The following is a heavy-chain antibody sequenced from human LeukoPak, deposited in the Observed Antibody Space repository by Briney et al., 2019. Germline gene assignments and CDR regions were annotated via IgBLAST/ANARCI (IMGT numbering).Heavy chain of an antibody. CDR2: IYHSGST. D-gene: IGHD4-17*01. Sequence: SQTLSLTCAVSGGSISSGGYSWSWIRQPPGKGLEWIGYIYHSGSTYYNPSLKSRATISVDRSKNQFSLKLSSVTAADTAVYYCARFYGDYVNWFDPWGQGTLVTVSS. CDR1: GGSISSGGYS. CDR3: ARFYGDYVNWFDP. J-gene: IGHJ5*02. V-gene: IGHV4-30-2*01.